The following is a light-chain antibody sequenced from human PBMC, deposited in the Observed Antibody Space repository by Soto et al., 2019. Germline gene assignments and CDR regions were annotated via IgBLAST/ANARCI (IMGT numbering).Light chain of an antibody. V-gene: IGLV2-14*03. CDR1: SSDVGRFNY. J-gene: IGLJ3*02. CDR3: SSYTSSNTLV. Sequence: QSALTQPASVSGSPGQSITISCTGTSSDVGRFNYVSWYQHHPGKAPKLMIYDVSNRPSGISDRFSGSKSASTASLTISGLQAEDEADYYCSSYTSSNTLVFGGGTKLTVL. CDR2: DVS.